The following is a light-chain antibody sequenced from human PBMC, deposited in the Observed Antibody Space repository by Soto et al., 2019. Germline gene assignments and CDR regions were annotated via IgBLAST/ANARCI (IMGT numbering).Light chain of an antibody. CDR2: GTS. CDR1: QSVNSN. V-gene: IGKV3-15*01. Sequence: ELVMTQSPATQSESPGERDTLSCRASQSVNSNLAWYQQKAGQAPRLLIYGTSTRATGIPARFSGSGSGTDFTLTISSLQFEDFAVYYCQQYNNWPRTFGQGTKVDIK. CDR3: QQYNNWPRT. J-gene: IGKJ1*01.